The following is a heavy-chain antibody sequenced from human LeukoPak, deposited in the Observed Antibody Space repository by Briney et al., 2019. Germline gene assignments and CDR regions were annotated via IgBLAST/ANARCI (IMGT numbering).Heavy chain of an antibody. CDR1: GFNFRNQA. Sequence: PAGSLRRPCGASGFNFRNQALNWVRQAQGKGLEWVSVISGSGETTYYADSVKGRFTISRDNSQNTLYLQMSSLRGEDTALYYCAKDRGMVGASVRAFDYWGQGTLVTVSS. V-gene: IGHV3-23*01. CDR2: ISGSGETT. CDR3: AKDRGMVGASVRAFDY. J-gene: IGHJ4*02. D-gene: IGHD1-26*01.